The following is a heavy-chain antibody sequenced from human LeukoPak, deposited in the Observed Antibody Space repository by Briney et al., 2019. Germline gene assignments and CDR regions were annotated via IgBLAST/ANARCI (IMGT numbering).Heavy chain of an antibody. CDR1: GFTFNKYW. J-gene: IGHJ3*02. V-gene: IGHV3-7*01. CDR2: VNQDGTEK. Sequence: GGSLRLSCAASGFTFNKYWMTWVRQAPGKGLEWVANVNQDGTEKYYVDSVKGRFTISRDNAKNSLYLQMNSLRAEDTAVYYCASLPQNYYDSSDAFDIWGQGTMVTVSS. D-gene: IGHD3-22*01. CDR3: ASLPQNYYDSSDAFDI.